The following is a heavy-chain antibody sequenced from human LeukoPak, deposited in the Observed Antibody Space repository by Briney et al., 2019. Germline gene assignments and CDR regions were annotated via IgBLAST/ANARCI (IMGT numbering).Heavy chain of an antibody. Sequence: GESLKISCRGSGYRFTDYWIGWVRQMPGKGLEWMGIIWPGDSNTRYSPSFQGQVTISADRSISTAYLQWNSLKASDTAMYYCARHVTTVTTSWFDPWGQGTLVTVSS. CDR3: ARHVTTVTTSWFDP. V-gene: IGHV5-51*01. J-gene: IGHJ5*02. D-gene: IGHD4-11*01. CDR2: IWPGDSNT. CDR1: GYRFTDYW.